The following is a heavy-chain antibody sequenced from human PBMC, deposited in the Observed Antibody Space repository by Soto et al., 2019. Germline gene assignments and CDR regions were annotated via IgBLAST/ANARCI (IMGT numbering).Heavy chain of an antibody. CDR3: ARSLVYIVATIEGPFYY. D-gene: IGHD5-12*01. Sequence: GGSLRLSCAASGFTFSSYWMHWVRQAPGKGLVWVSRINSDGSSTSYADSVKGRFTISRDNAKNTLYLQMNSLRAEDTAVYYCARSLVYIVATIEGPFYYWGQGTLVTVSS. J-gene: IGHJ4*02. V-gene: IGHV3-74*01. CDR1: GFTFSSYW. CDR2: INSDGSST.